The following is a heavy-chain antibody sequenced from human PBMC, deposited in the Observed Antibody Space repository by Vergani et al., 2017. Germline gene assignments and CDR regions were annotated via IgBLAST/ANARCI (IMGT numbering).Heavy chain of an antibody. V-gene: IGHV1-46*03. J-gene: IGHJ4*02. CDR1: GYTFTSYY. CDR3: ARGVEATISGRLDY. Sequence: QVQLVQSGAEVKKPGASVKVSCKASGYTFTSYYMHWVRQAPGQGLEWMGIINPSCPSITYAQTFQERVTMTRETSTNTVYMELSSLRSDDTAVYYCARGVEATISGRLDYWGQGTLVTVSS. D-gene: IGHD1-26*01. CDR2: INPSCPSI.